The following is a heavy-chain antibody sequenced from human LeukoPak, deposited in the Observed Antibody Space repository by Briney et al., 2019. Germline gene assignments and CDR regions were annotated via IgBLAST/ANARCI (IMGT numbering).Heavy chain of an antibody. CDR3: APSSPRLGYYFDY. D-gene: IGHD2-2*01. V-gene: IGHV3-30*04. CDR1: GFTFSSCA. Sequence: QPGRSLRLSCAASGFTFSSCAMHWVRQAPGKGLEWVAVISYDGSNKYYADSVKGRFTISRDSSKNTLYLQMNSLRAEDTAVYYCAPSSPRLGYYFDYWGQGTLVTVSS. J-gene: IGHJ4*02. CDR2: ISYDGSNK.